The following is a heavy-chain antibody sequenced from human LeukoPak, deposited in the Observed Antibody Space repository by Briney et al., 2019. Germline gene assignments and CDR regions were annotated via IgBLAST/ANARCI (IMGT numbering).Heavy chain of an antibody. CDR3: ARGTLKSPTRLRDY. Sequence: SETLSLTCAVYGGSFSGYYWSWIRQPPGKGLEWIGEINHSGSTNYNPSLKSRVTISVDTSKNQFSLKLTSVTAADTAVYYCARGTLKSPTRLRDYWGQGNLVTVSS. J-gene: IGHJ4*02. CDR1: GGSFSGYY. CDR2: INHSGST. V-gene: IGHV4-34*01.